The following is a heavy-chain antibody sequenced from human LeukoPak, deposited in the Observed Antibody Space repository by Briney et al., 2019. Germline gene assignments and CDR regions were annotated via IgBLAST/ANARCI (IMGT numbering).Heavy chain of an antibody. V-gene: IGHV3-48*01. J-gene: IGHJ4*02. CDR1: GFTFSSFS. CDR3: ASTSLGYGSGSYYNPSNY. CDR2: ISSGSSAI. Sequence: PGGSLRLSCAASGFTFSSFSMNWVRQAPGKGLEWVSYISSGSSAIYYADSVKGRFTISRDNSKNTLYLQMNSLRAEDTAVYYCASTSLGYGSGSYYNPSNYWGQGTLVTVSS. D-gene: IGHD3-10*01.